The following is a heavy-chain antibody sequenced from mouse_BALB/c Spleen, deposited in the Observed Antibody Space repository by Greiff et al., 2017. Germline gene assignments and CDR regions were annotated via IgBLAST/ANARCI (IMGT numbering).Heavy chain of an antibody. J-gene: IGHJ4*01. CDR3: ASTMITTYGSYAMDY. Sequence: DVMLVESGGGLVQPGGSLKLSCAASGFTFSSYTMSWVRQTPEKRLEWVAYISNGGGSTYYPDTVKGRFTISRDNAKNTLYLQMSSLKSEDTAMYYCASTMITTYGSYAMDYWGQGTSVTVSS. D-gene: IGHD2-4*01. CDR2: ISNGGGST. CDR1: GFTFSSYT. V-gene: IGHV5-12-2*01.